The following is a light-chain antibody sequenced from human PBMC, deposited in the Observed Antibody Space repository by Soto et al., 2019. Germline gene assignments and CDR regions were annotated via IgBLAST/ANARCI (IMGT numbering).Light chain of an antibody. CDR2: GNS. CDR1: SSNIGAGYD. J-gene: IGLJ3*02. Sequence: QSVLPQPPSVSGAPGQRVTISCTGSSSNIGAGYDVHWYQQLPGTAPKLLIYGNSNRPSGVPDRFAGSKSGTSASLAITGLRAEYEPEYYYKSYEISLSGRVFGGGTKLTVL. V-gene: IGLV1-40*01. CDR3: KSYEISLSGRV.